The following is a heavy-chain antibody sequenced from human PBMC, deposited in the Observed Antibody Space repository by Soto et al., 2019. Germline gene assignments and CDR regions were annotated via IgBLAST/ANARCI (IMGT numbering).Heavy chain of an antibody. CDR1: GFTFSSYA. V-gene: IGHV3-23*01. CDR2: ISGSGGST. D-gene: IGHD1-26*01. CDR3: AKDDSGSYTPEYDFDY. J-gene: IGHJ4*02. Sequence: GGSLRLSCAASGFTFSSYAMSWVRQAPGKGLEWVSAISGSGGSTYYADSVKGRFTISRDNSKNTLYLQMNSLRAEDTAVYYCAKDDSGSYTPEYDFDYWGQGTLVTVSS.